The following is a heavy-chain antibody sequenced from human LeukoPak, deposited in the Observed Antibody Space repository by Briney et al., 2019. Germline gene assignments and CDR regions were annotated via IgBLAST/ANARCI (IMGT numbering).Heavy chain of an antibody. CDR2: IIPIFGTS. Sequence: RASVKVSCKASGGIFSNYAISWVRQAPGQGLEWMGGIIPIFGTSHSAQKFQGRVTITADESTSTAYMELSSLRSEDTAVYYCARSTVGATGDAFDIWGQGTMVIVSS. D-gene: IGHD1-26*01. CDR1: GGIFSNYA. CDR3: ARSTVGATGDAFDI. J-gene: IGHJ3*02. V-gene: IGHV1-69*01.